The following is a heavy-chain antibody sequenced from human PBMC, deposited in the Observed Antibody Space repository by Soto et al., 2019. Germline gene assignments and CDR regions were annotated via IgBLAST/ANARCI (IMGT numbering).Heavy chain of an antibody. CDR2: ISWNSGSI. Sequence: EVQLVESGGGLVQPGRSLRLSCAASGFTFDDYAMHWVRQAPGKGLEWVSGISWNSGSIGYADSVKGRFTISRDNAKNSLYLQMNSLRAEDTALYYCAKVFQTELVLSYWYFDLWGRGTLVTVSS. V-gene: IGHV3-9*01. CDR1: GFTFDDYA. D-gene: IGHD6-13*01. CDR3: AKVFQTELVLSYWYFDL. J-gene: IGHJ2*01.